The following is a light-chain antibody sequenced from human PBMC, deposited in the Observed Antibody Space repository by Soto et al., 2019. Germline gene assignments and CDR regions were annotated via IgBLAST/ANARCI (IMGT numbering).Light chain of an antibody. CDR1: QGLSRK. CDR2: GAS. V-gene: IGKV3-20*01. J-gene: IGKJ1*01. CDR3: QQYGSSGT. Sequence: IVMTQSPATLSVAPGERVTFSSRASQGLSRKLAWYQHKPGQAPRLLIYGASNRATGIPDRFSGSGSGTDFTLTISRLEPEDFAVYYCQQYGSSGTFGQGTKVDIK.